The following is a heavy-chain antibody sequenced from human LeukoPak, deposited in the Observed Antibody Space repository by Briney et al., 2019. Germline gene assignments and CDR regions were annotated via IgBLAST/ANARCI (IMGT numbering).Heavy chain of an antibody. D-gene: IGHD3-16*01. J-gene: IGHJ4*02. V-gene: IGHV3-53*01. CDR1: GFTVSGTH. CDR2: MYTGGTT. Sequence: GGSLRLSCAASGFTVSGTHMSWVRQAPGKGLEWVAAMYTGGTTYYADSVTGRFTISRDNSKNTLYLHMNSLRAEDTAVYYCAKDEATSGGGLASWGQGTLVSVPS. CDR3: AKDEATSGGGLAS.